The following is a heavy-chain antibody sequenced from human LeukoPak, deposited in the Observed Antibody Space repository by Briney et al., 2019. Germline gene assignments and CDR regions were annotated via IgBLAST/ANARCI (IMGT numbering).Heavy chain of an antibody. J-gene: IGHJ4*02. CDR2: IYYSGTTT. CDR1: GGSLNNYY. V-gene: IGHV4-59*07. CDR3: ARVDDWNALEY. Sequence: SDTLSLTCTVSGGSLNNYYWSWIRQPPGKALEWIGYIYYSGTTTNYNPSLKSRVTISVDTSKNQFSLKLNSVTAADTALYYCARVDDWNALEYWGQGTLVTVSS. D-gene: IGHD1-1*01.